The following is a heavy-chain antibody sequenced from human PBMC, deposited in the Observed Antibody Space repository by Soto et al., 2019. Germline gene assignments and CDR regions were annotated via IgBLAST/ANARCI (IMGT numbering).Heavy chain of an antibody. V-gene: IGHV4-30-4*01. CDR3: AREDYGGNSPGYYGMDV. CDR2: IYYSGST. Sequence: QVQLQESGPGLVKPSQTLSLTCTVSGGSISSGDYYWSWIRQPPGKGLEWIGYIYYSGSTYYNPSRKSRVTMSVDTSQNQFSLKLSSVTAADTAVYYCAREDYGGNSPGYYGMDVWGQGTTVTVSS. D-gene: IGHD4-17*01. CDR1: GGSISSGDYY. J-gene: IGHJ6*02.